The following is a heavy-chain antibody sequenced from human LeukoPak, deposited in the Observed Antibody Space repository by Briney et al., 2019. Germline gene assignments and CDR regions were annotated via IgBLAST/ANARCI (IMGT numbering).Heavy chain of an antibody. V-gene: IGHV3-74*01. Sequence: GGSLRLSCAASGFTFSSFWMHWVRQAPGKGLVWVSRVNGDGSSTTYADSVKGRFTISRDSAKNTAYLQMNSLRAEDTAVYYCARPQHGDLYAVDIWGHGTMVTVSS. CDR3: ARPQHGDLYAVDI. CDR1: GFTFSSFW. CDR2: VNGDGSST. D-gene: IGHD4-17*01. J-gene: IGHJ3*02.